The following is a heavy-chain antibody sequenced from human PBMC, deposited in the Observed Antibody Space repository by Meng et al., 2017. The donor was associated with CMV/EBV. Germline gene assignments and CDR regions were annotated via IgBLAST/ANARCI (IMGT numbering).Heavy chain of an antibody. V-gene: IGHV3-30-3*01. J-gene: IGHJ6*02. CDR2: ISYDGSNK. CDR3: ATSITMVRGVNYYYYYGMDV. D-gene: IGHD3-10*01. Sequence: GESLKISCAASGFTFSSYAMHWVRQAPGKGLEWVAVISYDGSNKYYADSVKGRFTISRDNSKNTLYLQMSSLRAEDTAVYYCATSITMVRGVNYYYYYGMDVWGQGTTVTVSS. CDR1: GFTFSSYA.